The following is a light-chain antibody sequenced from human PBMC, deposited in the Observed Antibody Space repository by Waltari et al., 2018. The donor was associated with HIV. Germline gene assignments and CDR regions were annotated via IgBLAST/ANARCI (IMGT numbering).Light chain of an antibody. J-gene: IGLJ7*01. CDR2: KDS. Sequence: SYELTQPPSVSVSPGQTARITCSGDVLPKQYAYWYQQKPGQAPVVVISKDSERPSGSPWRFSGSSSGTTVTLTISGVQAEDEADYYCQSADSSGTYAVFGGGTQLTVL. CDR1: VLPKQY. CDR3: QSADSSGTYAV. V-gene: IGLV3-25*03.